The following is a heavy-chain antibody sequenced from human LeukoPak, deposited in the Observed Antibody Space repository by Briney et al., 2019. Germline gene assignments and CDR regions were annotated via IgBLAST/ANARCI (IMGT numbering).Heavy chain of an antibody. CDR2: INPNSGGT. V-gene: IGHV1-2*02. J-gene: IGHJ4*02. Sequence: ASVEVSCKASGYTFTGYYMHWVRQAPGQGLEWMGWINPNSGGTNYAQKFQGRVTMTRDTSISTAYMELSRLRSDDTAVYYCAREKAVAGTTRFDYWGQGTLVTVSS. CDR3: AREKAVAGTTRFDY. CDR1: GYTFTGYY. D-gene: IGHD6-19*01.